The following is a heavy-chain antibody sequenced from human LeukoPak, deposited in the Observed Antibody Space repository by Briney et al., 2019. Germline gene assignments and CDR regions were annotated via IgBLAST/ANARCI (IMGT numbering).Heavy chain of an antibody. V-gene: IGHV3-48*01. CDR3: AKAARGYS. J-gene: IGHJ4*02. CDR2: ISSSSSAI. D-gene: IGHD5-18*01. Sequence: GGSLRLSCAASGFTFSNYSMNWVRQAPGKGLEWVSYISSSSSAIYYADSVKGRFTISRDNSKNTLYLQMNSLRAEDTAVYYCAKAARGYSWGQGTLVTVSS. CDR1: GFTFSNYS.